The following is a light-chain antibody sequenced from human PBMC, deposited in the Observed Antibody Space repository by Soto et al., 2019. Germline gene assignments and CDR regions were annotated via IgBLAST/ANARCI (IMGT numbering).Light chain of an antibody. CDR1: QALNTR. V-gene: IGKV3D-11*03. J-gene: IGKJ4*01. Sequence: EIVLTQSPATLSAFPGDRVTLSCRASQALNTRLAWYQHKPGQAPRLLIYLTSNRAAGVPARFSAWGSETDFTLTISDVEPEDFAVYYCQQYGNLPLTFGGGTKVEIK. CDR2: LTS. CDR3: QQYGNLPLT.